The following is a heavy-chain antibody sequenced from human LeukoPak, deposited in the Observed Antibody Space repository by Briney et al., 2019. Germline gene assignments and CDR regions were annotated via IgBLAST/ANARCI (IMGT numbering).Heavy chain of an antibody. D-gene: IGHD1-14*01. J-gene: IGHJ4*02. CDR3: ARAPEYGLYYFDY. CDR2: IYYVGST. V-gene: IGHV4-39*07. Sequence: PSETLSLTCTVSGGSISSSGYYWGWIRQPPGKGLEWIGNIYYVGSTYYNPSLNSRVTISVDTSKNQFSLKLNSVTAADTAVYYCARAPEYGLYYFDYWGQGTLVTVSS. CDR1: GGSISSSGYY.